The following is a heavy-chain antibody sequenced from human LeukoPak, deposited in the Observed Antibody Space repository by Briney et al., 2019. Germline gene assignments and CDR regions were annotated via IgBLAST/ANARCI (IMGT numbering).Heavy chain of an antibody. J-gene: IGHJ1*01. V-gene: IGHV3-30*18. CDR1: GFTFSNYG. Sequence: PGGSLRLSCAVSGFTFSNYGMHWVRQAPGKGLEWVAIISYDGSNKYYADSVKGRFTISRDNSKNTLELQMNSLRAEDTAVYYCAKDRNVVVTAFLPPDFQHWGQGTLVTVSS. D-gene: IGHD2-21*02. CDR3: AKDRNVVVTAFLPPDFQH. CDR2: ISYDGSNK.